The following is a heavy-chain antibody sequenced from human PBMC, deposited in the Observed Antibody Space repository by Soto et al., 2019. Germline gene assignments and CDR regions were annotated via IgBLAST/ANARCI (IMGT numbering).Heavy chain of an antibody. V-gene: IGHV3-73*01. Sequence: GGSLRLSCAASGFTFSGSAMHWVRQASGKGLEWVGRIRSKANSYATAYAASVKGRFTISRDDSKNTAYLQMNSLKTEDTAVYYCTRLHRLLYYYYGMDVWGQGTTVTV. CDR2: IRSKANSYAT. CDR1: GFTFSGSA. J-gene: IGHJ6*02. CDR3: TRLHRLLYYYYGMDV.